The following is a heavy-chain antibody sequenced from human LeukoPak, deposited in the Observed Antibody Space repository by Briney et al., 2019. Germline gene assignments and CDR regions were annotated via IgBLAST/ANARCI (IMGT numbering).Heavy chain of an antibody. CDR3: ARRVAGQWSYDY. V-gene: IGHV3-23*01. J-gene: IGHJ4*02. Sequence: GSLRLSCAASGFAFSSYDMSWVRQAPGKGLEWVSTIGGTGNGASYADSVEGRFTISRDNSKNMLYLEMSSLSAEDMAVYYCARRVAGQWSYDYWGQGTLVTVSS. CDR2: IGGTGNGA. CDR1: GFAFSSYD. D-gene: IGHD6-19*01.